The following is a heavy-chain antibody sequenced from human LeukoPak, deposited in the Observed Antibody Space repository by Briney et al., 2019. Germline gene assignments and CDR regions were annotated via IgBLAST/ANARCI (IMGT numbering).Heavy chain of an antibody. CDR3: ASEGGIAAAAFGY. V-gene: IGHV3-7*01. CDR2: IKQDGSEK. Sequence: GGSLRLSCAASGFTFSSYWMSWVRQAPGKGLEWVANIKQDGSEKYYVDSVKGRFTISRDNAKNSLYLQMNSLRAEDMAVYYCASEGGIAAAAFGYWGQGTLVTVSS. J-gene: IGHJ4*02. D-gene: IGHD6-13*01. CDR1: GFTFSSYW.